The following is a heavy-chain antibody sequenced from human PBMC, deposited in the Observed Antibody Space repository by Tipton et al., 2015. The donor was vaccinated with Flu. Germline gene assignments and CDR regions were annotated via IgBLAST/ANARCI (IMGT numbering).Heavy chain of an antibody. J-gene: IGHJ3*02. CDR2: ISYDGSNK. D-gene: IGHD3-16*01. Sequence: QLVQSGGGVVQPGRSPRLSCASSGFTFGSYAMHWVRQAPGKGLEWVAVISYDGSNKYYADSVKRRFTISRDNSKNTLYLQMNSLRAEDTAVYYCAREGEGDAFDIWGQGTMVTVSS. CDR1: GFTFGSYA. CDR3: AREGEGDAFDI. V-gene: IGHV3-30*04.